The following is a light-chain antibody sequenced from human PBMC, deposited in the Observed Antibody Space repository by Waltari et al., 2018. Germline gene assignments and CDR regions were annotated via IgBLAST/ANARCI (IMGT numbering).Light chain of an antibody. Sequence: DVVMTQSPLSLPITPGQPASLSCRSSQSLLHTNGNTFLSWYHQKPGQPPRRLIYEVSNLDSGVPGRFSGSGAGTDFTLKISRVEADDVGVYYCGQGTHLPYSFGQGTKVEIK. CDR2: EVS. CDR3: GQGTHLPYS. V-gene: IGKV2-30*02. J-gene: IGKJ2*03. CDR1: QSLLHTNGNTF.